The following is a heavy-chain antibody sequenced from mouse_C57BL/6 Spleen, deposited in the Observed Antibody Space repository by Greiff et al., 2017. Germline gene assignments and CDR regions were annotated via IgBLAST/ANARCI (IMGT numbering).Heavy chain of an antibody. CDR1: GYTFTSYG. Sequence: QVHVKQSGAELARPGASVKLSCKASGYTFTSYGISWVKQSTGQGLEWIGEIYPRSGNTHYNEKFKGKATLTADKSSSTAYMELRSLTSEDSAVYFCARCGNSGYGPLAMDYWGQGTSVTVSS. CDR2: IYPRSGNT. J-gene: IGHJ4*01. D-gene: IGHD3-2*02. CDR3: ARCGNSGYGPLAMDY. V-gene: IGHV1-81*01.